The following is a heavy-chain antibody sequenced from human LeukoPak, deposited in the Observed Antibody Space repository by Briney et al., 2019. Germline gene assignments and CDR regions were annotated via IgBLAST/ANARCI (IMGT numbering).Heavy chain of an antibody. J-gene: IGHJ6*03. CDR1: GFTFSSYG. CDR2: IRYDGSKK. V-gene: IGHV3-30*02. CDR3: AKIGSGPRQDYYYYYMDV. D-gene: IGHD3-10*01. Sequence: GGSLRLSCAASGFTFSSYGMHWVRQAPGKGLEWVAFIRYDGSKKYYADSVKGRFTISRDNSKNTLYLQMNSLRAEDTAVYYCAKIGSGPRQDYYYYYMDVWGKGTTVTISS.